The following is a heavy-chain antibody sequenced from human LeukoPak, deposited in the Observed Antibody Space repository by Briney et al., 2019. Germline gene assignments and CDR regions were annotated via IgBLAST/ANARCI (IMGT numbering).Heavy chain of an antibody. CDR3: AKASGGIAVAGTIFDY. CDR2: IRGDESRK. V-gene: IGHV3-7*03. J-gene: IGHJ4*02. D-gene: IGHD6-19*01. CDR1: GLTVSSNY. Sequence: GGSLRLSCAASGLTVSSNYMSWVRQAPGKGLEWVANIRGDESRKYYLDSVTGRFTISRDNAKNSLYLQMNSLRAEDTAVYYCAKASGGIAVAGTIFDYWGQGTLVTVSS.